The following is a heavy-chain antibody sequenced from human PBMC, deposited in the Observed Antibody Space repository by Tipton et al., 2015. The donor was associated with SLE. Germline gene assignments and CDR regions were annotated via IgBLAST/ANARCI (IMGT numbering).Heavy chain of an antibody. V-gene: IGHV3-21*01. Sequence: SLRLSCAASGFTFSSYSMTWVRQAPGKGLEWVSSISSSTSYIYYADSVKGRFTISRDNAKNSLYLQMNSLRAEDTAVYYCARVRWKDYYLDYWGQGTLVTVSS. CDR3: ARVRWKDYYLDY. J-gene: IGHJ4*02. D-gene: IGHD1-1*01. CDR1: GFTFSSYS. CDR2: ISSSTSYI.